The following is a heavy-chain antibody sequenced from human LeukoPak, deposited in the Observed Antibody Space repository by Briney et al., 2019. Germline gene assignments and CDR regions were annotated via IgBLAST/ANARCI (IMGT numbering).Heavy chain of an antibody. Sequence: GGSLRLSCAASGFTLKTYSMNWVRQAPGKGLQWVSSISSSSSYIYYADSVKGRFTISRDNAKNSLYLQMNSPRAEDTAVYYCARAYSETYGLGYYYMDVWGKGTTVTISS. CDR1: GFTLKTYS. V-gene: IGHV3-21*01. CDR2: ISSSSSYI. D-gene: IGHD1-26*01. CDR3: ARAYSETYGLGYYYMDV. J-gene: IGHJ6*03.